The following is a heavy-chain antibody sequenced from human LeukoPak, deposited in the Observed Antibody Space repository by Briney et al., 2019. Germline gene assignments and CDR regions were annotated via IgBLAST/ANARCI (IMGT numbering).Heavy chain of an antibody. CDR3: ARAHSGSKYSHGVDV. CDR1: GYTFIAYY. J-gene: IGHJ6*02. Sequence: ASVKVSCKASGYTFIAYYMYWVRQAPGQGLEWMGWINPNSGGTNFAPKFQGRVILTRDASINTAYMEVSRLRFDDTAIYYCARAHSGSKYSHGVDVWGQGTTVTVSS. V-gene: IGHV1-2*02. D-gene: IGHD1-26*01. CDR2: INPNSGGT.